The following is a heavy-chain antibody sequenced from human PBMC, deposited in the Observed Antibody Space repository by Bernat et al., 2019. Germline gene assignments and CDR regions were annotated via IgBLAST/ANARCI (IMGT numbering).Heavy chain of an antibody. CDR3: ATEVTTGTSYYYYMDV. Sequence: EVQLVESGGGLVQPGGSLRLSCAASGFTFSSYALSWVRQAPGKGLEWVSAISGSGGSTYYADSVKGRFTISRDNSKNTLYLQMNSLRAEDTAVYYCATEVTTGTSYYYYMDVWGKGTTVTVSS. D-gene: IGHD4-17*01. CDR2: ISGSGGST. J-gene: IGHJ6*03. V-gene: IGHV3-23*04. CDR1: GFTFSSYA.